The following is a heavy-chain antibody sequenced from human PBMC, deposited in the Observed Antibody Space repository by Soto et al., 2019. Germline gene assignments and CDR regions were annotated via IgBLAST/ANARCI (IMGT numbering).Heavy chain of an antibody. Sequence: EVQLVESGGGLVQPGGSLTLSCAASGFTFSGSAMHWVRQASGKGLEWVGRIRNKANNYATAYGASVKGRFTISRDESKNTAYLQMNSLKTEDTAVYYCTASVCDTFLEYWAQGSLVTVSS. CDR1: GFTFSGSA. J-gene: IGHJ4*02. V-gene: IGHV3-73*02. CDR3: TASVCDTFLEY. D-gene: IGHD3-16*01. CDR2: IRNKANNYAT.